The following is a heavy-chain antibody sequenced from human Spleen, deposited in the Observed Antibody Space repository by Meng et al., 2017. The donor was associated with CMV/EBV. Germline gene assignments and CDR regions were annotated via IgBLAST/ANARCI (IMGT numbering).Heavy chain of an antibody. V-gene: IGHV1-18*01. D-gene: IGHD2-21*01. CDR1: DYTFVNYG. J-gene: IGHJ4*02. CDR3: ARATEPVVLIATYFDY. Sequence: ASVKVSCKASDYTFVNYGLSWVRQAPGQGLEWVGWISVYNGNTNYAQKFQGRVTMTTDTSTSTAYMELRSLTSHDTAVYYCARATEPVVLIATYFDYWGQGSLVTVSS. CDR2: ISVYNGNT.